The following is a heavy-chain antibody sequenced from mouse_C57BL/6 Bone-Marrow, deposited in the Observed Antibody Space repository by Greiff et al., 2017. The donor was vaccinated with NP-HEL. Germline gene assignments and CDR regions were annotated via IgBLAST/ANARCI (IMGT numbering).Heavy chain of an antibody. J-gene: IGHJ3*01. CDR1: GYTFTSYG. V-gene: IGHV1-81*01. CDR3: ASSWGSGVFAY. CDR2: IYPRSGNT. Sequence: VHLVESGAELARPGASVKLSCKASGYTFTSYGISWVKQRTGQGLEWIGEIYPRSGNTYYNEKFKGKATLTADKSSSTAYMELRSLTSEDSAVYFCASSWGSGVFAYWGQGTLVTVSA.